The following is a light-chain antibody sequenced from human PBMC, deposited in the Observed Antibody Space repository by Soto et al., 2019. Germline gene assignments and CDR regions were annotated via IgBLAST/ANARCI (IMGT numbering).Light chain of an antibody. Sequence: QSALTQPASVSGSPGQSITFSCTGTSSDLGGYNYVSWYQQHPGKAPKLVIYDVSDRPSGVSNRFSGSKSGNTASLTISGLQPDGEADYYCSSYTTTSTLVFGGGTKFTVL. V-gene: IGLV2-14*01. CDR1: SSDLGGYNY. CDR3: SSYTTTSTLV. CDR2: DVS. J-gene: IGLJ2*01.